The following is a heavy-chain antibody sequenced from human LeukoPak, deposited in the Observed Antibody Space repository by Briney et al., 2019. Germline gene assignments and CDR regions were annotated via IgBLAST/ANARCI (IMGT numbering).Heavy chain of an antibody. Sequence: PSETLSLTCTVSGGSISSYYWSWIRQPPGKGLEWIGYIYYSGSTNYNPSLKSRVTISGDTSKNQFSLKLSSLTAADAAVYSCARVLRIQLWFQAFDIWGRGTMVTVSS. CDR2: IYYSGST. CDR3: ARVLRIQLWFQAFDI. J-gene: IGHJ3*02. CDR1: GGSISSYY. D-gene: IGHD5-18*01. V-gene: IGHV4-59*01.